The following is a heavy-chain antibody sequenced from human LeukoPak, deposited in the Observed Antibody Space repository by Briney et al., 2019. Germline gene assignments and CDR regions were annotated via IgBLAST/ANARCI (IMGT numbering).Heavy chain of an antibody. V-gene: IGHV1-69*04. CDR2: IIPILGIA. CDR3: ARSLVVVTNNWFDP. D-gene: IGHD3-22*01. CDR1: GGTFSSYA. Sequence: ASVKVSCKASGGTFSSYAISWVRQAPGQGLEWMGRIIPILGIANYAQKFQGRVTITADKSTSTAYMELSSLRSEDTAVYYCARSLVVVTNNWFDPWGQGTLVTVSS. J-gene: IGHJ5*02.